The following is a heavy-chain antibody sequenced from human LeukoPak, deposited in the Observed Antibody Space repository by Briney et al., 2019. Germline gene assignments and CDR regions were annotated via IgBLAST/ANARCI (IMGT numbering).Heavy chain of an antibody. CDR3: ARAITMIVVVPAY. J-gene: IGHJ4*02. CDR1: GYTFTGYY. V-gene: IGHV1-2*02. CDR2: INPNSGGT. D-gene: IGHD3-22*01. Sequence: ASVKVSCKAPGYTFTGYYMHWVRQAPGQGLEWMGWINPNSGGTNYAQKFQGRVTMTRDTSISTAYMELSRLRSDDTAVYYCARAITMIVVVPAYWGQGALVTVSS.